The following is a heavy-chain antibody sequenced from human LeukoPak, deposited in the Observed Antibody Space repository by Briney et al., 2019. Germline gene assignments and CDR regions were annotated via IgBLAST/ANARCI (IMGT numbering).Heavy chain of an antibody. CDR2: IYHSGST. J-gene: IGHJ4*02. CDR1: GYSISSGYY. CDR3: ARGSGYSNHFDY. Sequence: SETLSLTCAVSGYSISSGYYWGWIRQPPGKGLEWIGSIYHSGSTYYNPSLKSGVTISVDTSKNQFSLKVTSVTAADTALYYCARGSGYSNHFDYWGQGTLVTVSS. V-gene: IGHV4-38-2*01. D-gene: IGHD4-11*01.